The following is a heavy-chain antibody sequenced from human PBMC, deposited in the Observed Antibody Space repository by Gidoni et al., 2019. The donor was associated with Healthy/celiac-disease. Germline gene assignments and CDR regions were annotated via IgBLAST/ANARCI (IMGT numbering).Heavy chain of an antibody. D-gene: IGHD3-22*01. CDR3: ARDHYYDSSGYYYY. CDR2: IWYDGSNK. V-gene: IGHV3-33*08. Sequence: QVQLVESGGGVVQPGRSLRLSCAASGFPFSSYGMHWVRQAPGKGLEWVAVIWYDGSNKYYADSVKGRFTISRDNSKNTLYLQMNSLRAEDTAVYYCARDHYYDSSGYYYYWGQGTLVTVSS. J-gene: IGHJ4*02. CDR1: GFPFSSYG.